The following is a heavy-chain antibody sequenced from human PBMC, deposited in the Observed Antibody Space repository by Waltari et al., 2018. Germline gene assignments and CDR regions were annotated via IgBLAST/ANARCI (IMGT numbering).Heavy chain of an antibody. D-gene: IGHD3-16*01. V-gene: IGHV3-9*03. Sequence: EVQLVESGGGLVQPGRSVRLSCAASGFTFDDYAMHWVRQVPGKGLEWVSGISWNSVSIGYADSVKGRFTISRDNAKNSLYLQMNSLRAEDMALYYCAKGGSGYYYYYMDVWGKGTTVTVSS. CDR3: AKGGSGYYYYYMDV. J-gene: IGHJ6*03. CDR2: ISWNSVSI. CDR1: GFTFDDYA.